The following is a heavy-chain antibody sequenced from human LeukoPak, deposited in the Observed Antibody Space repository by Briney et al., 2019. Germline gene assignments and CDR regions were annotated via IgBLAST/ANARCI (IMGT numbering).Heavy chain of an antibody. D-gene: IGHD4-17*01. Sequence: GGSLRLSCAASGFTFSSYWMHWVRQAPGKGLEWVSSISSSSSYIYYADSVKGRFTISRDNAKNSLYLQMNSLRAEDTAVYYCARVRNGDYGNWFDPWGQGTLVTVSS. V-gene: IGHV3-21*01. CDR3: ARVRNGDYGNWFDP. CDR1: GFTFSSYW. CDR2: ISSSSSYI. J-gene: IGHJ5*02.